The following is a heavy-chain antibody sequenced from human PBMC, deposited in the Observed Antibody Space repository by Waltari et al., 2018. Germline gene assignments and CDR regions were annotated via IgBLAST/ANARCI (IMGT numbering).Heavy chain of an antibody. J-gene: IGHJ4*02. V-gene: IGHV4-34*01. CDR1: GGSFSGYY. Sequence: QVQLQQWGAGLLKPSETLSLTCAVYGGSFSGYYWSWIRQPPGKGLEWIGEINHSGSTNYNPSLKSRVTISVDTSKNQFSLKLSSVTAADTAVYYCASDYYGSGTSDYWGQGTLVTVSS. D-gene: IGHD3-10*01. CDR3: ASDYYGSGTSDY. CDR2: INHSGST.